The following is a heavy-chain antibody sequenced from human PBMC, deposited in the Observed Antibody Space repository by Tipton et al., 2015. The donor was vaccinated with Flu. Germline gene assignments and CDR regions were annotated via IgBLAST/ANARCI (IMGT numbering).Heavy chain of an antibody. CDR2: IFRTGTT. CDR3: ARRDYSNYVSDPKSCFDP. Sequence: TLSLTCTISGDSISSDYYWAWIRQPPGKGLEWIGNIFRTGTTYRNSSFKSRVTISVDRSKNQFSLNVFSVTAADTAVYFCARRDYSNYVSDPKSCFDPWGQGIPVTVSS. CDR1: GDSISSDYY. D-gene: IGHD4-11*01. V-gene: IGHV4-38-2*02. J-gene: IGHJ5*02.